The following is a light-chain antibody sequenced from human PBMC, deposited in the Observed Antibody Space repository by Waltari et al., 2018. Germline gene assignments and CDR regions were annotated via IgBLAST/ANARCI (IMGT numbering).Light chain of an antibody. Sequence: QSALTQPASVSGSPGRSITISCTGTSSDIGAYNYVSWYQQHPGKAPKLMIYDVSNRPSGVSNRFSGSQSGNTASLTISGLQADDEADYYCSSYTSTSTPVVFGGGTKLTVL. CDR3: SSYTSTSTPVV. CDR2: DVS. CDR1: SSDIGAYNY. V-gene: IGLV2-14*03. J-gene: IGLJ2*01.